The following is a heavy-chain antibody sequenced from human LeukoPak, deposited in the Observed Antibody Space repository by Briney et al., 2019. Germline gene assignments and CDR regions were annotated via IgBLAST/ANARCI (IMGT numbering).Heavy chain of an antibody. J-gene: IGHJ4*02. CDR2: ISYDGSNK. CDR3: ARDMGHIVVVTAPKGFDY. CDR1: RFTFSSYA. V-gene: IGHV3-30-3*01. D-gene: IGHD2-21*02. Sequence: PGRSLRLSCAASRFTFSSYAMHWVRQAPGKGLEWVAVISYDGSNKYYADSVKGRFTISRDNSKNTLYLQMNSLRAEDTAVYYCARDMGHIVVVTAPKGFDYWGQGTLVTVSS.